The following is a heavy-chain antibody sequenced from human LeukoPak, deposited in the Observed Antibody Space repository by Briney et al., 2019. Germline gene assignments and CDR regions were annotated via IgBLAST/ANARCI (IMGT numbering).Heavy chain of an antibody. V-gene: IGHV3-64*01. CDR1: GFTFSSYW. D-gene: IGHD6-6*01. CDR2: ISSNGGST. J-gene: IGHJ3*02. CDR3: ARVSIAAQDAFDI. Sequence: PGGSLRLSCAASGFTFSSYWMSWVRQAPGKGLEYVSAISSNGGSTYYANSVKGRFTISRDNSKNTLYLQMGSLRAEDMAVYYCARVSIAAQDAFDIWGQGTMVTVSS.